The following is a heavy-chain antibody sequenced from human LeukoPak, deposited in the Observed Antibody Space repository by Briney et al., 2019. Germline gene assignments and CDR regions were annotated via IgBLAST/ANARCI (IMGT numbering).Heavy chain of an antibody. V-gene: IGHV3-23*01. CDR2: ISCSGGST. J-gene: IGHJ3*02. D-gene: IGHD3-10*01. CDR1: GFTFSSYA. Sequence: GGSLRLSCAASGFTFSSYAMSWVRQAPGKGLEGVSAISCSGGSTYYADAVKGRFTISRDNSKNTLYLQMNSLRAEDTAVYYCARTYGSGTYYNRVGGFDIWGQGTLVSVSS. CDR3: ARTYGSGTYYNRVGGFDI.